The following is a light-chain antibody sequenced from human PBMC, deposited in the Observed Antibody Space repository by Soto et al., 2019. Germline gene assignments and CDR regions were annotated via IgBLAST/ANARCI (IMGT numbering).Light chain of an antibody. J-gene: IGKJ1*01. CDR3: QQSYSTPRT. V-gene: IGKV1-39*01. CDR1: QSIGTY. Sequence: DIQMTQSPSSLSASVGDRVTITCRASQSIGTYLHWYQQKPGRAPELLIYSTSSLQSGVPSRFSGSGSGTDFTLTISSLKPEDFATYYCQQSYSTPRTF. CDR2: STS.